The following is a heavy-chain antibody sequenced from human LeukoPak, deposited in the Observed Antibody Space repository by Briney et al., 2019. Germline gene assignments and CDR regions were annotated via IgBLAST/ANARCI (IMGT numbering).Heavy chain of an antibody. CDR2: ISYDGNKK. V-gene: IGHV3-30*18. J-gene: IGHJ4*02. CDR1: GFIYSNYV. Sequence: GGSLRLSCAASGFIYSNYVMHGGRQAPGKGLEWVAFISYDGNKKYDGDSVKGRFTVSRDNSENTLYLQMNSLRADDSAVYFCAKGGYCDVWIAYDHWGQGTLVSVSS. D-gene: IGHD3-3*01. CDR3: AKGGYCDVWIAYDH.